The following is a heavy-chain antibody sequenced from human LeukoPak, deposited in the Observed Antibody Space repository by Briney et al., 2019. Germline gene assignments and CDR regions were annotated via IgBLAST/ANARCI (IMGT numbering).Heavy chain of an antibody. D-gene: IGHD2-8*01. CDR3: ARHFNGDYYDY. J-gene: IGHJ4*02. CDR2: IYHSGRT. V-gene: IGHV4-38-2*02. CDR1: GYSISSGYY. Sequence: SETLSLTCTVSGYSISSGYYWGWIRQPPGKGLEWIGSIYHSGRTFYNPSLKSRVTISVDTSKNQFSLKLTSVTAADTAVYYCARHFNGDYYDYWGQGTLVAVSS.